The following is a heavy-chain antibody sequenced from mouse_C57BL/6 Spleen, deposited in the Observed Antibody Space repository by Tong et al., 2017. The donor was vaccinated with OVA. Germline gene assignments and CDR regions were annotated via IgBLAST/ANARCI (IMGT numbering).Heavy chain of an antibody. CDR3: GSGTTVVDWYFDV. CDR1: GYTFTDYY. CDR2: INPNNGGT. D-gene: IGHD1-1*01. V-gene: IGHV1-26*01. J-gene: IGHJ1*03. Sequence: EVQLQESGPELVKPGASVKISCKASGYTFTDYYMNWVKQSHGKSLEWIGDINPNNGGTSYNQKFKGKATLTVDKSSSTAYMELNSLTSEDSAVYYCGSGTTVVDWYFDVWGTGTTVTVSS.